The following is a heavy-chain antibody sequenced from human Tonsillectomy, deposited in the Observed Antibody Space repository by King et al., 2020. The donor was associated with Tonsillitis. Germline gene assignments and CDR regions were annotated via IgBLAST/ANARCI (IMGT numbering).Heavy chain of an antibody. CDR2: INSDGSST. CDR3: ARGQRTADVFDY. V-gene: IGHV3-74*01. D-gene: IGHD1-1*01. CDR1: GFTFSSYW. Sequence: VQLVESGGGLVQPGGSLRLSCAASGFTFSSYWMHWVRQAPGKGLVWVSRINSDGSSTSYADSVKGRFTISRENDKNTLYLQMNSLRAEDTAVYYCARGQRTADVFDYWGQGTLVTVSS. J-gene: IGHJ4*02.